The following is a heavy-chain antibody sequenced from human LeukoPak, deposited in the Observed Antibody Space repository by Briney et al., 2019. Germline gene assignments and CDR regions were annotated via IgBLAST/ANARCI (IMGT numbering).Heavy chain of an antibody. J-gene: IGHJ4*02. CDR3: ARDGTGVYNLVQY. CDR2: INPNSGGT. V-gene: IGHV1-2*02. Sequence: ASVKVSCKASGYTFTGCYMHWVRQAPGQGLEWMGWINPNSGGTNYAQKFQGRVTMTRDTSISAVYMELSRLRSDDTAVHYCARDGTGVYNLVQYWGQGTLVTVSS. CDR1: GYTFTGCY. D-gene: IGHD5-24*01.